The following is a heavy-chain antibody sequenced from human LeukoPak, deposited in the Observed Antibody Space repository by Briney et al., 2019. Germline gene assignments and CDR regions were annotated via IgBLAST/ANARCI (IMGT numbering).Heavy chain of an antibody. CDR2: IRGKHYGATP. V-gene: IGHV3-49*04. Sequence: GGSLRLSCLGSGFIFGDYAVTWVRQLPGKGLEWVGFIRGKHYGATPEYAASVKGRFTISRDDSKSLAYLQMNSLKTEDTGVYYRCKNIYMYGAYMDVWGKGTTVTVSS. CDR3: CKNIYMYGAYMDV. D-gene: IGHD3-10*02. CDR1: GFIFGDYA. J-gene: IGHJ6*03.